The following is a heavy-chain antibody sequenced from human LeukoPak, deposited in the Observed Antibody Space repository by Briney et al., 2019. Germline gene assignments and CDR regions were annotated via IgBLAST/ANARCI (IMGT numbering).Heavy chain of an antibody. CDR2: IYTSGST. Sequence: SSETLSLTCTVSGGSISSGSYYWGWIRQPAGKGLEWIGRIYTSGSTNYNPSLKSRVTISVYTSKNQFSLTLSSVTAADTAVYYCARGGDWFDPWGQGTLVTVSS. CDR1: GGSISSGSYY. CDR3: ARGGDWFDP. V-gene: IGHV4-61*02. D-gene: IGHD6-25*01. J-gene: IGHJ5*02.